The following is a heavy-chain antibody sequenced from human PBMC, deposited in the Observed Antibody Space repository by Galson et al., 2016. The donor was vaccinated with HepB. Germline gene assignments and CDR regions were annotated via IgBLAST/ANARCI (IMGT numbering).Heavy chain of an antibody. D-gene: IGHD6-19*01. Sequence: SLTCAVSGGSISSYNWWSWVRQPPGEGLEWIGEIFHTGTTNYNPSLKSRVTISLDKPKNQFSLTLKSVTAADTAVYLCAREAGTVAGAGDYWGQGTLVTVSS. CDR2: IFHTGTT. CDR1: GGSISSYNW. CDR3: AREAGTVAGAGDY. V-gene: IGHV4-4*01. J-gene: IGHJ4*02.